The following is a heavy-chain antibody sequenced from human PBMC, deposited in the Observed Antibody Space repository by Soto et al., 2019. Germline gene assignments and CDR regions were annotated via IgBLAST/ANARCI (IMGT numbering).Heavy chain of an antibody. V-gene: IGHV1-69*12. CDR1: GGSFRREA. J-gene: IGHJ3*01. CDR3: ARGQEFGGNSDAFDV. Sequence: QVQLVQSGAEVKKPGSSVEVSCKASGGSFRREAINWVRQAPGQGPEWMGGILPFFNTADYAQRFQGSVTLTAEGSTNTVYMELGSLRFEDTAVYYCARGQEFGGNSDAFDVWGQGTMVIVSS. D-gene: IGHD2-15*01. CDR2: ILPFFNTA.